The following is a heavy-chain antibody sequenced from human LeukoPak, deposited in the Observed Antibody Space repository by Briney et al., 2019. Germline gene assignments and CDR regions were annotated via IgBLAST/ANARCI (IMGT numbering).Heavy chain of an antibody. D-gene: IGHD3-22*01. V-gene: IGHV3-23*01. CDR2: ISDSGGNT. Sequence: GGSLRLSCAASGFTFNSYAMSWVRQAPWERLQWVSGISDSGGNTYYADSVRGRFTISRDNSKNTLYLQMNSLRAEDTAVYYCARSWDYYDSSAHGGFDPWGQGTLVTVSS. CDR3: ARSWDYYDSSAHGGFDP. J-gene: IGHJ5*02. CDR1: GFTFNSYA.